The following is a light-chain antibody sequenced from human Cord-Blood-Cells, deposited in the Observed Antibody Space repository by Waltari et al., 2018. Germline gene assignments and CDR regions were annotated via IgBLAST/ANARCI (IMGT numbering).Light chain of an antibody. CDR3: CSYAGSSTWV. CDR2: EVS. CDR1: SSDVGRYTL. Sequence: QSSPTPPASVSGSPGQSITISCPGTSSDVGRYTLVSWYQQHPGKAPKLMIYEVSKRPSGVSNRFSGSKSGNTASLTISGLQAEDEADYYCCSYAGSSTWVFGGGTKLTVL. J-gene: IGLJ3*02. V-gene: IGLV2-23*02.